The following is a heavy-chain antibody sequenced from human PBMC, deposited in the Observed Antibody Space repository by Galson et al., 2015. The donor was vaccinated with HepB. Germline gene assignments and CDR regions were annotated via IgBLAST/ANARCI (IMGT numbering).Heavy chain of an antibody. Sequence: SLRLSCAASGFTVSSNYMSWVRQAPGKGLEWVSLIYGGGEAYYADSVKGRFTISRHNSKNTLYLQMNSLRAEDTAVYYCTAIDSSGWYFDYWGQGTLVTISS. CDR3: TAIDSSGWYFDY. V-gene: IGHV3-53*04. J-gene: IGHJ4*02. CDR1: GFTVSSNY. D-gene: IGHD6-19*01. CDR2: IYGGGEA.